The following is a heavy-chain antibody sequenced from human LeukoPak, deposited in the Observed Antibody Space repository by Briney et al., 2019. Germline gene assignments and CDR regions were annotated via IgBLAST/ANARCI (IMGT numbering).Heavy chain of an antibody. CDR3: ASSTYYYDSSGYFHYYYGMDV. Sequence: PSQTLSLTCTVSGGSISSGGYYWSWIRQHPGKGLEWIGYIYYSGSTYYNPSLKSRVTISVDTSKNQFSLKLNSVTAADTAVYYCASSTYYYDSSGYFHYYYGMDVWGQGTTVTVSS. CDR1: GGSISSGGYY. J-gene: IGHJ6*02. CDR2: IYYSGST. D-gene: IGHD3-22*01. V-gene: IGHV4-31*03.